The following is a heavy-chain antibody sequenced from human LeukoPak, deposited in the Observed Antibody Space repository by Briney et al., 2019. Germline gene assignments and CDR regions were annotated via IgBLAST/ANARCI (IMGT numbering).Heavy chain of an antibody. CDR3: ARASAASTSYTFDI. J-gene: IGHJ3*02. V-gene: IGHV3-11*01. CDR2: ISSSGNTI. D-gene: IGHD6-13*01. Sequence: GGSLRLSCAASGFTFNGYYMTWIRQAPGKGLEWVSYISSSGNTIYYADSVKGRFTISRDNAKNALYLQMNSLRAEDTAVYYCARASAASTSYTFDIWGQGTMVTVSS. CDR1: GFTFNGYY.